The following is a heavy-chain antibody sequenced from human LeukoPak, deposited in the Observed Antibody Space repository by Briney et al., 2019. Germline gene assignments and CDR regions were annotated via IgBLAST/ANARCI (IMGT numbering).Heavy chain of an antibody. D-gene: IGHD4-17*01. Sequence: ESGPTLVKPTQTLTLTCTFSGFSLSTSGVGVGWIRQPPGKALEWLALIYWNDDKRYSPSLKSRLTITKDTSKNQVVLTMTNMDPVDTATYYSAHRPDSTTVTTVWFDPWGQGTLVTVSS. CDR1: GFSLSTSGVG. CDR2: IYWNDDK. CDR3: AHRPDSTTVTTVWFDP. V-gene: IGHV2-5*01. J-gene: IGHJ5*02.